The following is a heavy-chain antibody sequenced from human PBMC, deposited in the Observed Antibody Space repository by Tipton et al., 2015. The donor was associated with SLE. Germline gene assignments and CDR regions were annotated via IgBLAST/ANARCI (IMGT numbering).Heavy chain of an antibody. D-gene: IGHD3-16*01. CDR1: GSSISNGFY. CDR2: IYYSGST. Sequence: GLVKPSETLSLTCTVSGSSISNGFYWGWIRQPPGKGLEWIGYIYYSGSTNYNPSLKSRVTISVDTSKNQFSLKLSSVTAADTAVYYCAREKGDAYPNLVAFDIWGQGTMVTVSS. J-gene: IGHJ3*02. CDR3: AREKGDAYPNLVAFDI. V-gene: IGHV4-61*01.